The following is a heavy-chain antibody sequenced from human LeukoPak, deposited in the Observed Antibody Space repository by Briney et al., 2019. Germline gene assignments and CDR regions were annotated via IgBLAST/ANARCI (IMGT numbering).Heavy chain of an antibody. J-gene: IGHJ4*02. Sequence: ASVKVSCKASGYTFTSYGISWVRQAPGQGLDWLGGIVPVLGTANYAQKFQGRVTITTDESTSTVYMELSRLRSDDTAVYYCARDLLRFLEWSLSDWGQGTLVTVSS. CDR2: IVPVLGTA. D-gene: IGHD3-3*01. V-gene: IGHV1-69*05. CDR3: ARDLLRFLEWSLSD. CDR1: GYTFTSYG.